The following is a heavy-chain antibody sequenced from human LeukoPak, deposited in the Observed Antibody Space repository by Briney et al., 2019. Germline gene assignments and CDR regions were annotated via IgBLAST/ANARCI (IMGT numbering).Heavy chain of an antibody. CDR2: ISDSGGHT. CDR1: GFTFSSYW. D-gene: IGHD6-19*01. J-gene: IGHJ5*02. Sequence: GGSLRLSCAASGFTFSSYWLSWVRQAPGKGLEWVSGISDSGGHTYYADSVQGRFTISRNNYKNTLYLQMNSLRAEDTAVYYCANFERTVAGPYNWFDPWGQGTLVTVSS. CDR3: ANFERTVAGPYNWFDP. V-gene: IGHV3-23*01.